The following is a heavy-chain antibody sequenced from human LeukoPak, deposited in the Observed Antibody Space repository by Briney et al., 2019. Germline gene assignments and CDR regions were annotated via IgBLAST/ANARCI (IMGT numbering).Heavy chain of an antibody. CDR2: IKQDRSEK. CDR1: GFTFTNYW. V-gene: IGHV3-7*03. D-gene: IGHD3-3*01. J-gene: IGHJ4*02. Sequence: PGGSLRLSCAASGFTFTNYWMSWVRQAPGKGLELVANIKQDRSEKYYVDSVKGRFTISRDNSKNSLYLQMNSLRAEDTALYYCAKNARVVTWYYFDYWGQGTLVTVSS. CDR3: AKNARVVTWYYFDY.